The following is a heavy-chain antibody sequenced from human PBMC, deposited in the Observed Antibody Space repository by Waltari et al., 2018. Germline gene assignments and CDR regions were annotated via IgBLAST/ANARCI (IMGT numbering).Heavy chain of an antibody. V-gene: IGHV3-53*01. CDR3: ARGHTISGGDYMDV. D-gene: IGHD3-3*01. J-gene: IGHJ6*03. CDR1: GFTVSHNY. Sequence: EVQMVESGGGLIQPGGSLRLSCAVSGFTVSHNYMSWVRQAPGKGLEWVSVIYTVGSTFYAASVRGRFTISRENSMNTLFLQMNSLRGDDTAVYYCARGHTISGGDYMDVWGKGTTVIVSS. CDR2: IYTVGST.